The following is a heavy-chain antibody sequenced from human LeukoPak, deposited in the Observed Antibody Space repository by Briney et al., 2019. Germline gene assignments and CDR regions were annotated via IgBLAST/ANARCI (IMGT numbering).Heavy chain of an antibody. J-gene: IGHJ1*01. CDR2: IYPADSDT. V-gene: IGHV5-51*01. Sequence: GESLKISCQVSGYIFTHYWIGWVRQMPGNGLESMGIIYPADSDTTYSPSFQGQVTISADKSISTAYLQWSSLKASDTAMYYCARHMSPGVAEYFQHWGQGTLVTVSS. D-gene: IGHD3-10*02. CDR3: ARHMSPGVAEYFQH. CDR1: GYIFTHYW.